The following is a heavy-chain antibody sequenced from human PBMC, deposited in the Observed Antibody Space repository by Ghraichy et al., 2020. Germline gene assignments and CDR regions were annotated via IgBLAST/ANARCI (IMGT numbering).Heavy chain of an antibody. D-gene: IGHD3-3*01. CDR1: GFTFSSYA. CDR2: ISYDGSNK. J-gene: IGHJ6*03. V-gene: IGHV3-30-3*01. CDR3: ARPREVFWSGYSGYMDV. Sequence: GGSLRLSCAASGFTFSSYAMHWVRQAPGKGLEWVAVISYDGSNKYYADSVKGRFTISRDNSKNTLYLQMNSLRAEDTAVYYCARPREVFWSGYSGYMDVWGNGTTVTVSS.